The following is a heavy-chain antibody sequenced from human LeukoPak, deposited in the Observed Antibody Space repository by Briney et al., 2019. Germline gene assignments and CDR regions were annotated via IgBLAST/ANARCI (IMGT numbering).Heavy chain of an antibody. J-gene: IGHJ4*02. CDR1: GYTFTSYY. V-gene: IGHV1-46*01. Sequence: ASVKVSCKASGYTFTSYYMHWVRQAPGQGLEWMGIINPSGGSTSYAQKFQGRVTMTRDTSTSTVYMELSNLRSEDTAVYYCARGSGIVATIIQLYDYWGQGTLVTVSS. D-gene: IGHD5-12*01. CDR3: ARGSGIVATIIQLYDY. CDR2: INPSGGST.